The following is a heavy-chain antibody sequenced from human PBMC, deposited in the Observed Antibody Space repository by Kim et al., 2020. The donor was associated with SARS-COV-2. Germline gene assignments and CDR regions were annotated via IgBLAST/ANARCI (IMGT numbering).Heavy chain of an antibody. V-gene: IGHV1-18*01. CDR3: ARVYNWNDGVLDP. D-gene: IGHD1-1*01. J-gene: IGHJ5*02. Sequence: NYAQRLQGRVTMTTDTSTSTAYMELRSLRSDDTAVYYCARVYNWNDGVLDPWGQGTLVTVSS.